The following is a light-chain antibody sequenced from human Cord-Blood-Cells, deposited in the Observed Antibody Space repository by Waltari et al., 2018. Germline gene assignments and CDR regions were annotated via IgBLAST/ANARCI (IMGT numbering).Light chain of an antibody. J-gene: IGLJ3*02. CDR2: DVS. CDR1: SSDVGGYNY. CDR3: CSYAGSYTWV. Sequence: QSALTQPRSVSGSPGQSVTIPCTGTSSDVGGYNYVSWYQQHPGQIPKLMIYDVSKRPSGIPDRFSGCKSGNTASLTISGLQAEDEADYYCCSYAGSYTWVFGGGTKLTVL. V-gene: IGLV2-11*01.